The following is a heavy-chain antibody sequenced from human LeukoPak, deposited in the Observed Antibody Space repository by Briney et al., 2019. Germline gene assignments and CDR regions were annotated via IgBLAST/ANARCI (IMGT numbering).Heavy chain of an antibody. D-gene: IGHD1-7*01. J-gene: IGHJ4*02. CDR3: ARGGYNWNYHEGY. CDR1: GGTFSTYA. V-gene: IGHV1-69*13. Sequence: ASVKVSCKASGGTFSTYAISWVRQAPGQGLEWMGGIIPIFGTANYAQKFQGRVTITAGESTSTAYMGLSSLRSEDTAVYYCARGGYNWNYHEGYWGQGTLVTVSS. CDR2: IIPIFGTA.